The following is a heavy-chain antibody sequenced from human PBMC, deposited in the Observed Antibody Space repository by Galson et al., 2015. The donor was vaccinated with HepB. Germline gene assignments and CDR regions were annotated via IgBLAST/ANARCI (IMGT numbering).Heavy chain of an antibody. J-gene: IGHJ4*02. CDR3: ARESHYDILTGYYRHFDY. V-gene: IGHV1-3*01. CDR2: INAGNGNT. Sequence: SVKVSCKASGYTFTSYAMHWVRQAPGQRLEWMGWINAGNGNTKYSQKFQGRVTITRDTSASTAYMELSSLRSEDTAVYYCARESHYDILTGYYRHFDYWGQGTLVTVSS. CDR1: GYTFTSYA. D-gene: IGHD3-9*01.